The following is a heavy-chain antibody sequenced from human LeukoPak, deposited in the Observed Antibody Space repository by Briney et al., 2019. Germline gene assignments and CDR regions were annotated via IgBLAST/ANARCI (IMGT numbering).Heavy chain of an antibody. Sequence: GGSLRLSCTTSGFTFGDYAMSWFRQAPGKGLEWVGFIKSKPYGGTTEYAASAKGRFTISRDDSKSIGYLQMNSPKTEDTAVYYCTRGIMVTFGGVIAPDYWGQGTLVTVSS. CDR2: IKSKPYGGTT. V-gene: IGHV3-49*03. D-gene: IGHD3-16*02. CDR3: TRGIMVTFGGVIAPDY. J-gene: IGHJ4*02. CDR1: GFTFGDYA.